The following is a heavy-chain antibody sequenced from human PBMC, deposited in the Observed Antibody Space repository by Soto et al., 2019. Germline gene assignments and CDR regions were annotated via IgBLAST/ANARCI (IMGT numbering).Heavy chain of an antibody. V-gene: IGHV1-69*12. CDR3: ARGREIVVVVAAPLGAFDI. CDR2: IIPIFGTA. Sequence: QVQLVQSGAEVKKPGSSVKVSCKASGGTFSSYAISWVRQAPGQGLEWMGGIIPIFGTASYAQKFQGRVKNTADESTSTAYMELSSLRSEDTAVYYCARGREIVVVVAAPLGAFDIWGQGTMVTVSS. D-gene: IGHD2-15*01. J-gene: IGHJ3*02. CDR1: GGTFSSYA.